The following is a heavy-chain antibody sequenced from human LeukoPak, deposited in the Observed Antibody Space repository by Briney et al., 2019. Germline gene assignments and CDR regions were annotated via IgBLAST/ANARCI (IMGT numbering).Heavy chain of an antibody. D-gene: IGHD3-3*01. V-gene: IGHV3-30*03. Sequence: GGSLRLSCAASGFTFSSYGMHWVRQAPGKGLEWVAVISYDGSNKYYADSVKGRFTISRDNAKNSLYLQMNSLRAEDTAVYYCARANPHYDFWSGRVYWGQGTLVTVSS. J-gene: IGHJ4*02. CDR1: GFTFSSYG. CDR3: ARANPHYDFWSGRVY. CDR2: ISYDGSNK.